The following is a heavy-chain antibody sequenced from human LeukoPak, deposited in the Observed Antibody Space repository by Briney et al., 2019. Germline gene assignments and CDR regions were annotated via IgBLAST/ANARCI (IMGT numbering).Heavy chain of an antibody. CDR3: STNLEWELLAFDI. J-gene: IGHJ3*02. V-gene: IGHV1-18*01. D-gene: IGHD1-26*01. CDR2: ISAYNGNT. Sequence: ASVKVSCKASGYTFTSYGTSWVRQAPGQGLEWMGWISAYNGNTNYAQKLQGRVTMTTDAYTSTAYFELRSLRSDDAAVYYCSTNLEWELLAFDIWGQGTMVTVSS. CDR1: GYTFTSYG.